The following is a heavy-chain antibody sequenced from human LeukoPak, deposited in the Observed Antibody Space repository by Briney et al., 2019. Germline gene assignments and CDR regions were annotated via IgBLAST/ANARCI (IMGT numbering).Heavy chain of an antibody. CDR2: ISGYNGDT. Sequence: ASVKVSCKASGYTFTRHGFSWVRQAPGQGLEWMGWISGYNGDTIYAQKFQGRVTMTKDTATSTAYMELSSLRSEDTAVYYCARAMSPGDPDFYYYNMDVWGQGTTVTVSS. J-gene: IGHJ6*02. CDR3: ARAMSPGDPDFYYYNMDV. D-gene: IGHD7-27*01. V-gene: IGHV1-18*01. CDR1: GYTFTRHG.